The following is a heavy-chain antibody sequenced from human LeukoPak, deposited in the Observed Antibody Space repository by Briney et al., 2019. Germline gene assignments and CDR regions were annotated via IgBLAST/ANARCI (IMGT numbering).Heavy chain of an antibody. CDR2: ILASGDT. J-gene: IGHJ4*02. D-gene: IGHD6-19*01. CDR1: GFAFSGYD. Sequence: GGSLSLSCAASGFAFSGYDMHWVRQVTGKGLEWVSAILASGDTFYADSVKGRFTISRDNSKNTLYLQMNSLRSEDTAVYYCAKGDGSFVVDYWGQGTLVTVSS. V-gene: IGHV3-13*01. CDR3: AKGDGSFVVDY.